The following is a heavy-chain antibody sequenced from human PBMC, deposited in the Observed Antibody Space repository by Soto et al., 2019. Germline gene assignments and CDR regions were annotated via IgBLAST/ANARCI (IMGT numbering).Heavy chain of an antibody. Sequence: HLLDSGGGLVQPGGSLRLSCAASGFTFSDYAMNWVRQAPGKGLEWVSGISGSGGSTYYAVSVKGRFTISRDNSRGTLYLNMDGRGAEDRAVYYCAATYCGSTSCSGFDYWGQGPLATVSS. D-gene: IGHD2-2*01. CDR2: ISGSGGST. CDR1: GFTFSDYA. V-gene: IGHV3-23*01. CDR3: AATYCGSTSCSGFDY. J-gene: IGHJ4*02.